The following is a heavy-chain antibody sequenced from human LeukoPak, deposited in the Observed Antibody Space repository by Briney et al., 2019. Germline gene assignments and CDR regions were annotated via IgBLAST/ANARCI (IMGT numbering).Heavy chain of an antibody. CDR2: IYFSGTT. CDR1: GGSITSYY. D-gene: IGHD6-13*01. CDR3: ARVSAYSSSWYAFEI. V-gene: IGHV4-59*01. J-gene: IGHJ3*02. Sequence: PSETLSLTCTVSGGSITSYYWSWIRQPPGKGLEWIGNIYFSGTTNYNPSLKSRVTISVDTSKNQFSLKLSSVTAADTAAYYCARVSAYSSSWYAFEIWGQGTMVTVSS.